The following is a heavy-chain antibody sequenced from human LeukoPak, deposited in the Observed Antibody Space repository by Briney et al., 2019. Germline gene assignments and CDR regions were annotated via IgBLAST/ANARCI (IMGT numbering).Heavy chain of an antibody. V-gene: IGHV3-11*04. J-gene: IGHJ4*02. CDR1: GFTFSDYY. CDR3: ARSGGAFRGKGDY. Sequence: GGSLRLSCVASGFTFSDYYMNWIRQAPGKGLEWVSYISSSGNTIYYADSVKGRFTISRDNAKNSLYLQMNSLRAEDTAVYYCARSGGAFRGKGDYWGQGTLVTVSS. CDR2: ISSSGNTI. D-gene: IGHD4-23*01.